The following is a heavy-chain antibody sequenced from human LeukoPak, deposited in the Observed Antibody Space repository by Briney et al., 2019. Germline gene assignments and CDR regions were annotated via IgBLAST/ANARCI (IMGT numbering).Heavy chain of an antibody. V-gene: IGHV3-21*01. Sequence: GGSLRLSCAASGFTFSTYSMNWVRQAPGKGLEWVSSISSSGTYIYYADSVKGRFTISRDNAKNSLYLQMNSLRGEDTAVYYCAKDSLRERIVGSTTRGVNDYWGQGTLVTVSS. CDR2: ISSSGTYI. J-gene: IGHJ4*02. CDR3: AKDSLRERIVGSTTRGVNDY. D-gene: IGHD1-26*01. CDR1: GFTFSTYS.